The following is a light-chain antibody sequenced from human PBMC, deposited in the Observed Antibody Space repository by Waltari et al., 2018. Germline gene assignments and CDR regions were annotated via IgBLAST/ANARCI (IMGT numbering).Light chain of an antibody. CDR2: AAS. J-gene: IGKJ1*01. CDR1: QSINRY. V-gene: IGKV1-39*01. Sequence: DIQITQSPSSLSASVGDRVTITCRASQSINRYLHWYQQKPGKAPKLLIYAASSLQSGAPSRFSVSGSGTDFTLTISSLQPEDFATYYCQQSYGTPPTFGQGTKVEIK. CDR3: QQSYGTPPT.